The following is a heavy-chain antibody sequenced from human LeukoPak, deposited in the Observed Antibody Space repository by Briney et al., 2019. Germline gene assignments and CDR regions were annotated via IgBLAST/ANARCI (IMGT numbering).Heavy chain of an antibody. CDR1: GFTFSGYS. CDR2: ISSSSSYI. V-gene: IGHV3-21*01. CDR3: ARRKIQLWYCDY. J-gene: IGHJ4*02. Sequence: GGSLRLSCAASGFTFSGYSMNWVRQAPGKGLEWVSSISSSSSYIYYADSVKGRFTISRDNAKNSLYLQMNSLRAEDTAVYYCARRKIQLWYCDYWGQGTLVTVSS. D-gene: IGHD5-18*01.